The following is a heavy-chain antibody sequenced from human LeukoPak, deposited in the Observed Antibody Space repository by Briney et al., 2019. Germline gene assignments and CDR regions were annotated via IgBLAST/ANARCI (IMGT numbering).Heavy chain of an antibody. J-gene: IGHJ4*02. V-gene: IGHV3-23*01. CDR2: ISGSGGST. CDR1: GFTFSSYA. CDR3: APKGYYFDC. Sequence: GGSLRLSCAASGFTFSSYAMSWVRQAPSKGLEWVSAISGSGGSTYYADSVKGRFAISRDNSKNTLYLQMNSLRAEDTAVYYCAPKGYYFDCWGQGTLVTVSS.